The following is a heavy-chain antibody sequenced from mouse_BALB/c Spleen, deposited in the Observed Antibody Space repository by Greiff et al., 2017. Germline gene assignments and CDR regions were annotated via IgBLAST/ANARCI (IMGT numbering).Heavy chain of an antibody. CDR3: TRDGLGPFAY. V-gene: IGHV5-6-4*01. CDR2: ISSGGSYT. J-gene: IGHJ3*01. D-gene: IGHD4-1*01. CDR1: GFTFSSYT. Sequence: DVKLVESGGDLVKPGGSLKLSCAASGFTFSSYTMSWVRQTPEKRLEWVATISSGGSYTYYPDSVKGRFTISRDNAKNTLYLQMSSLKSEDTAMYYCTRDGLGPFAYWGQGTLVTVSA.